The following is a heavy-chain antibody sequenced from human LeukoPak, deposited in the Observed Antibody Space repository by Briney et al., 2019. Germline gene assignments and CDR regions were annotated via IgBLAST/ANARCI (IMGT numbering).Heavy chain of an antibody. V-gene: IGHV1-46*01. D-gene: IGHD3-22*01. J-gene: IGHJ4*02. CDR3: ARGSRKGYYDSSGYLEDFDY. CDR2: INPSGGST. CDR1: GYTFTSYY. Sequence: ASVKVSCKASGYTFTSYYMHWVRQAPGQGLEWMGIINPSGGSTSYAQKFQGRVTMTGDTSTSTVYMELSSLRSEDTAVYYCARGSRKGYYDSSGYLEDFDYWGQGTLVTVSS.